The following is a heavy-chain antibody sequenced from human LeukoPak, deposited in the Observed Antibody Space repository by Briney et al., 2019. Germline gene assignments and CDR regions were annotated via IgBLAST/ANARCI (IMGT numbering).Heavy chain of an antibody. CDR1: DYTFISYG. V-gene: IGHV1-18*01. J-gene: IGHJ4*02. CDR3: ARDSTFDY. CDR2: ISAYNGNT. Sequence: GPVKGSCKASDYTFISYGISWVRQAPGQGLEWMGWISAYNGNTNYAQKLQGRVTMTTDTSTSTAYMDLRSLRSDDTAVYYCARDSTFDYWGQGTLVTVSS.